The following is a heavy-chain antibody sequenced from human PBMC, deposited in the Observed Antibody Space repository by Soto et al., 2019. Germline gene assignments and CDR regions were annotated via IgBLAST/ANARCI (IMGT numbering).Heavy chain of an antibody. J-gene: IGHJ5*02. CDR2: IIPIFGTA. CDR3: AREEDYYDSSSP. D-gene: IGHD3-22*01. Sequence: QVQLVQSGAEVKKPGSSVKVCCKASGDTFSSYAISWVRQDPGKGLEWMGGIIPIFGTANYAQKFQGRVTITADESTSTAYMELSSLRSEDTAVYYCAREEDYYDSSSPWGQGTLVTVSS. V-gene: IGHV1-69*01. CDR1: GDTFSSYA.